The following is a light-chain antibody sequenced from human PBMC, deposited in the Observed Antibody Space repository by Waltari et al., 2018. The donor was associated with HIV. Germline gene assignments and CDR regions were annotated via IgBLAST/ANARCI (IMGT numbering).Light chain of an antibody. CDR1: SSYVGAYNY. CDR3: SSYTTNNTRV. V-gene: IGLV2-14*03. CDR2: EVS. J-gene: IGLJ3*02. Sequence: QSALTQPPSVSGSPGQSVTISCIGTSSYVGAYNYVSWYQQHPGKAPKLLIYEVSNRPSGVSNRFSSSKSGNTASLTISGLQAEDEADYYCSSYTTNNTRVFGGGTKLTVL.